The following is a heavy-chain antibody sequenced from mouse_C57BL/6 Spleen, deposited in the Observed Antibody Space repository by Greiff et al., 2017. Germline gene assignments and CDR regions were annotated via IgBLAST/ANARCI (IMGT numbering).Heavy chain of an antibody. D-gene: IGHD2-3*01. CDR3: ARECYDVYYVGVWFAY. J-gene: IGHJ3*01. Sequence: QVQLQQSGAELVRPGTSVKLSCKASGYTFTSYWMHWVKQRPGQGLEWIGVIDPSDSYTNSNQKFKGKATLTVYTSSSTAYMQLSSLTSEDSAVYFCARECYDVYYVGVWFAYWGQGTLVTVSA. CDR2: IDPSDSYT. CDR1: GYTFTSYW. V-gene: IGHV1-59*01.